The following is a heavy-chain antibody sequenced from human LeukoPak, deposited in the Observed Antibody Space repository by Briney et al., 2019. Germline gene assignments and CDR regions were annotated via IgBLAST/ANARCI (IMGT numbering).Heavy chain of an antibody. D-gene: IGHD3-10*01. V-gene: IGHV4-39*01. Sequence: SETLSLTCTVSVGSISSSNYCWGWLRQPPGKGLEWIGSIYYSGSTYYNPSLKSRGTISVDTSNNQSSPKLSSVPAADTAVYYCARQIISYSYMDVWGKGTTVTVSS. CDR2: IYYSGST. CDR1: VGSISSSNYC. CDR3: ARQIISYSYMDV. J-gene: IGHJ6*03.